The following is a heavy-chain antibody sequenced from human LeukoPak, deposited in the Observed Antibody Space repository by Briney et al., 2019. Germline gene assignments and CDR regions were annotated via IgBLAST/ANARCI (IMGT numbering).Heavy chain of an antibody. CDR3: ARDGDAVSAAIAGAFDL. Sequence: TPSETLSLTCTVSGGSISSYYWSWIRQPPGKGLEWIGYIYYSGSTNYNPSLKSRVTISVVTSKNQFSLKLSSVIAADTAVYYCARDGDAVSAAIAGAFDLWGRGTMVTVSS. D-gene: IGHD2-2*01. CDR1: GGSISSYY. J-gene: IGHJ3*01. CDR2: IYYSGST. V-gene: IGHV4-59*12.